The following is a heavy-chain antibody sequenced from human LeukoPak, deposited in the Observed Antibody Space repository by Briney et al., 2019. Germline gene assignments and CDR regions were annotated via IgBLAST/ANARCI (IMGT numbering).Heavy chain of an antibody. D-gene: IGHD4-17*01. CDR3: ARGDFGDSPYFQR. CDR2: IYYSAST. J-gene: IGHJ1*01. V-gene: IGHV4-59*09. Sequence: IGYIYYSASTNYNPSLKSRVTISVDTSKNQFSLKLSSVTAADTAVYYCARGDFGDSPYFQRWGQGTLVTVSS.